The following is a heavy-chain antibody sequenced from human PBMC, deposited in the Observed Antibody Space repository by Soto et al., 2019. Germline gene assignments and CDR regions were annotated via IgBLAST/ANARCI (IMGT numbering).Heavy chain of an antibody. CDR3: AKFSTIRYGGSLDY. D-gene: IGHD2-2*01. CDR2: ISYDGSNK. Sequence: GESLRLSCAASGFTFSSYGIHWVRQAPGKGLEWVAVISYDGSNKYYADSVKGRFTISRDNSKNTLYLQMNSLRAEDTAVYYCAKFSTIRYGGSLDYWGQGTLVTGSS. J-gene: IGHJ4*02. CDR1: GFTFSSYG. V-gene: IGHV3-30*18.